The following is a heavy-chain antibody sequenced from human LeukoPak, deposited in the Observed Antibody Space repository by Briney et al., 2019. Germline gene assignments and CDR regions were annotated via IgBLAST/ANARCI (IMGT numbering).Heavy chain of an antibody. J-gene: IGHJ4*02. D-gene: IGHD3-3*01. CDR1: GYTFTGYY. CDR3: ARVSTYYDFWSGYYELSEGYFDY. V-gene: IGHV1-2*02. CDR2: INPNSGGT. Sequence: ASVKVSCKASGYTFTGYYMHWVRQAPGQGLEWMGWINPNSGGTNYAQKFQGRVTMTRDTSISTAYMELCRLRSDDTAVYYCARVSTYYDFWSGYYELSEGYFDYWGQGTLVTVSS.